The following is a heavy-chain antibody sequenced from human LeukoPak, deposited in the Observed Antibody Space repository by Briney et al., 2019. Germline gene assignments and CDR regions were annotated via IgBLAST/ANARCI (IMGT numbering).Heavy chain of an antibody. V-gene: IGHV3-48*03. CDR3: ARDLSGWYDY. J-gene: IGHJ4*02. CDR1: GFTFRSYE. D-gene: IGHD6-19*01. CDR2: ISSSGSSI. Sequence: PGGSLRLSCAASGFTFRSYEMNWVRQAPGKGLEWVSYISSSGSSIYYADSVKGRFTISRDNAKNSLYLQMNSLRAEDTAVYYCARDLSGWYDYWGQGTLVTVSS.